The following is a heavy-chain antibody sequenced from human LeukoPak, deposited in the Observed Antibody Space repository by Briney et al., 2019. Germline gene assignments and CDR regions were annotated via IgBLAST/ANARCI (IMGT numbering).Heavy chain of an antibody. D-gene: IGHD5-12*01. CDR3: ARGPDIVATIRSSTPYYFDY. J-gene: IGHJ4*02. V-gene: IGHV3-66*01. Sequence: GGSLRLSCAASGFTVSSNYMSWVRQAPGKGLEWVSVIYSGGSTYYADSVKGRFTISRDNSKNTLYLQMNSLRAEDTAVYYCARGPDIVATIRSSTPYYFDYWGQGTLVTVSS. CDR1: GFTVSSNY. CDR2: IYSGGST.